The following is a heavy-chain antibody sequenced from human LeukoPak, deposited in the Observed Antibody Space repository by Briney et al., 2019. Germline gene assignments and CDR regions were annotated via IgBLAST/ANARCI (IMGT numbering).Heavy chain of an antibody. CDR3: ARGNRLERVGGDYYYYYMDV. CDR2: INSDGSST. J-gene: IGHJ6*03. V-gene: IGHV3-74*01. CDR1: GFTFSSHW. D-gene: IGHD1-14*01. Sequence: PGGSLRLSCAASGFTFSSHWMHWVRQAPGKGLVWVSRINSDGSSTSYADSVKGRFTISRDNAKNTLYLQMNSLRVEDTAVYYCARGNRLERVGGDYYYYYMDVWGKGTTVTVSS.